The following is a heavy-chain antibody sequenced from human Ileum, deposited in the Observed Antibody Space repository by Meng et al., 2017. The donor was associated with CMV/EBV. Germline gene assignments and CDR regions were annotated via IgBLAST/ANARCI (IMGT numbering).Heavy chain of an antibody. Sequence: ASGFTFSSYAMHWVRQAPGKGLEWVAVISYDGSNKYYADSVKGRFTISRDNSKNTLYLQMNSLRAEDTAVYYCARGGYSSGDWFDPWGQGTLVTVSS. CDR1: GFTFSSYA. J-gene: IGHJ5*02. D-gene: IGHD1-26*01. V-gene: IGHV3-30*04. CDR2: ISYDGSNK. CDR3: ARGGYSSGDWFDP.